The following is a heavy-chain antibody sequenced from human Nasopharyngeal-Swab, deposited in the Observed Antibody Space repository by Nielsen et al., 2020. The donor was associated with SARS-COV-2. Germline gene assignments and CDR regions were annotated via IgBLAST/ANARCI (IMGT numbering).Heavy chain of an antibody. CDR1: GFTVSSSY. CDR3: ARAVAGATDY. V-gene: IGHV3-7*03. D-gene: IGHD1-26*01. Sequence: GESLKISCAASGFTVSSSYMSWVRQAPGKGLEWVANIKEDGSQKYYLDSVKGRFTISRDNAKNSLYLQMNSLRAEDTAIYFCARAVAGATDYWGQGTLVTVSS. CDR2: IKEDGSQK. J-gene: IGHJ4*02.